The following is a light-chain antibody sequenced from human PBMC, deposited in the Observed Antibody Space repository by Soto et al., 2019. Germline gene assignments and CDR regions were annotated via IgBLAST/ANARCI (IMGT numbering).Light chain of an antibody. CDR2: KAS. Sequence: DIQMTQSPSTLSASVGDRVTITCRASQSIISWLAWYQQKPGNAPKLLIYKASNLESGVPSRFSGSGSGTEFTLTISGLQPVDFATYYCQQYSSYSSYTFGQGTKLEIK. CDR3: QQYSSYSSYT. V-gene: IGKV1-5*03. CDR1: QSIISW. J-gene: IGKJ2*01.